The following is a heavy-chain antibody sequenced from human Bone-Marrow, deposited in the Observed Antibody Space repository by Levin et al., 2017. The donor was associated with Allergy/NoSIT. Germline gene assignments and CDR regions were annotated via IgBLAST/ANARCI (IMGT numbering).Heavy chain of an antibody. Sequence: GESLKISCAASGFTFRTYAMHWVRQAPGKGLEWVAVISDDENNKKYADSVKGRFTISRDTSKNTVYLQMNSLITENTAVYYCARTLFSVRVAVVGFDFWGQGTLVTVSS. CDR1: GFTFRTYA. CDR3: ARTLFSVRVAVVGFDF. V-gene: IGHV3-30-3*01. CDR2: ISDDENNK. D-gene: IGHD6-19*01. J-gene: IGHJ4*02.